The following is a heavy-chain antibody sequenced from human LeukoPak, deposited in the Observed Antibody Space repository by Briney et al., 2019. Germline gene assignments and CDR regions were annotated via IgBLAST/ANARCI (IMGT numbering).Heavy chain of an antibody. CDR1: GYSFTSYW. V-gene: IGHV5-10-1*01. D-gene: IGHD5-12*01. CDR3: ARSGYSGYDNTFDY. J-gene: IGHJ4*02. Sequence: GESLKISCQGSGYSFTSYWISWVRQMPGKGLEWMGRIDPSDSYTNYSPPFQGHVTISADKSISTAYLQWSSLKASDTAMYYCARSGYSGYDNTFDYWGQGTLVTVSS. CDR2: IDPSDSYT.